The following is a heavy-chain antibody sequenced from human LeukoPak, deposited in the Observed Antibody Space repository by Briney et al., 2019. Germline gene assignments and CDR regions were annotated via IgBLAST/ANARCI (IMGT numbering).Heavy chain of an antibody. Sequence: ASVKVSCKASGGTFSSYAISWVRQAPGQGLEWMGRITPILGIANYAQKFQGRVTITADKSTSTAYTELSSLRSEDTAVYYCARDPERSYFDYWGQGTLVTVSS. CDR2: ITPILGIA. V-gene: IGHV1-69*04. J-gene: IGHJ4*02. CDR3: ARDPERSYFDY. D-gene: IGHD1-14*01. CDR1: GGTFSSYA.